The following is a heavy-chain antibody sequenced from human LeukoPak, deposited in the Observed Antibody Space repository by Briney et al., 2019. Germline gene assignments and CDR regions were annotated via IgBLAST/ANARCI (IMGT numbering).Heavy chain of an antibody. V-gene: IGHV6-1*01. CDR2: TYYRSKWYN. J-gene: IGHJ3*02. D-gene: IGHD3-22*01. CDR3: ARAKITMIVVGYDAFDI. CDR1: GDSVSSNSAA. Sequence: SQTLSLTCAISGDSVSSNSAAWNWIRQSPSRSLEWLGRTYYRSKWYNDYAVSVKSRITINPDTSKNQFSLQLNSVTPEDTAVYYCARAKITMIVVGYDAFDIWGQGTMVTVSS.